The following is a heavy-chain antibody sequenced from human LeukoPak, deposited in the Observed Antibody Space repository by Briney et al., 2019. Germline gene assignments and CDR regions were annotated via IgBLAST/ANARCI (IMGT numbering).Heavy chain of an antibody. J-gene: IGHJ3*02. Sequence: PSETLSLTCAVYGGSFSGYYWSWLRQPPGKGLEWIGEINHSGSTNYNPSLKSRVTISVDTSKNQFSLKLSSVTAADTAVYYCARPKPAGRGNAFDIWGQGTMVTVSS. CDR2: INHSGST. CDR1: GGSFSGYY. V-gene: IGHV4-34*01. D-gene: IGHD3-10*01. CDR3: ARPKPAGRGNAFDI.